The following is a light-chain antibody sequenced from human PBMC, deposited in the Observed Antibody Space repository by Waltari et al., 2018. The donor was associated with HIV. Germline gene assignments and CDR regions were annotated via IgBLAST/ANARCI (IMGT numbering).Light chain of an antibody. V-gene: IGLV2-14*03. Sequence: QSALTQPASVSGSPGQAVNIYCTGPSSDVGGSKYVTWYQQHPGKVPKFLIFQINNRASGVSSRFSGSKAGNTATLTISGLQAEDEADYYCSSFTSDATVLFGGGTKLTV. CDR3: SSFTSDATVL. CDR2: QIN. J-gene: IGLJ2*01. CDR1: SSDVGGSKY.